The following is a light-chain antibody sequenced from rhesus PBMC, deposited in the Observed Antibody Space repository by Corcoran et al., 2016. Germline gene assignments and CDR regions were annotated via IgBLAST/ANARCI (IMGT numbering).Light chain of an antibody. Sequence: DIQMTQSPSSLSASVGDTVTITWRASQGISSYLAWYQQKPGKAPRPLIYYASILESGVPSRFSGSGSGTDFTLPISSRQPEDFAIYYCQQHNSYPRTFSQGTKVEIK. CDR3: QQHNSYPRT. CDR2: YAS. J-gene: IGKJ1*01. V-gene: IGKV1S14*01. CDR1: QGISSY.